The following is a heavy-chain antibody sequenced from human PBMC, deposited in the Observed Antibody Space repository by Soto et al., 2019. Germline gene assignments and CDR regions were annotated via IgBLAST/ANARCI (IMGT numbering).Heavy chain of an antibody. CDR2: IYSGGST. Sequence: EVQLVETGGGLIQPGGSLRVSCAASGFTVSSNYMSWVRQAPGKGLEWVAVIYSGGSTYYADSVKGRFTISRDDSKNTLYLQINSLRAEDTAVYYCAREDGDYYFDCWGQGTLVTVSS. CDR1: GFTVSSNY. V-gene: IGHV3-53*02. J-gene: IGHJ4*02. CDR3: AREDGDYYFDC. D-gene: IGHD7-27*01.